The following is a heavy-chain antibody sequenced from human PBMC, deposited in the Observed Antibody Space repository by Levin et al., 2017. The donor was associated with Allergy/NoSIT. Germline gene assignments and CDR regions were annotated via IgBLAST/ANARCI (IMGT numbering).Heavy chain of an antibody. CDR2: ISYDGSNK. Sequence: GGSLRLSCAASGFTFSSYAMHWVRQAPGKGLEWVAVISYDGSNKYYADSVKGRFTISRDNSKNTLYLQMNSLRAEDTAVYYCARDPYYGSGSYYMKELYYYYGMDVWGQGTTVTVSS. J-gene: IGHJ6*02. CDR1: GFTFSSYA. V-gene: IGHV3-30-3*01. CDR3: ARDPYYGSGSYYMKELYYYYGMDV. D-gene: IGHD3-10*01.